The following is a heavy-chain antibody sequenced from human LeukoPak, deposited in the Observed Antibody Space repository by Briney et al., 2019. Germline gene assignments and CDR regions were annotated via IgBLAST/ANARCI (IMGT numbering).Heavy chain of an antibody. V-gene: IGHV4-30-2*01. J-gene: IGHJ4*02. CDR3: ARALAVAGSDYFDY. CDR2: IYHSGST. Sequence: PSETPSLTCTVSGGSISSYSWSWIRQPPGKGLEWIGYIYHSGSTYYNPSLKSRVTISVDRSKNQFSLKLSSVTAADTAVYYCARALAVAGSDYFDYWGQGTLVTVSS. CDR1: GGSISSYS. D-gene: IGHD6-19*01.